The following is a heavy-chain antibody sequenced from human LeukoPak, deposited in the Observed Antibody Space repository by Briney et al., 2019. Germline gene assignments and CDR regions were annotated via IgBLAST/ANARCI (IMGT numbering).Heavy chain of an antibody. CDR1: GFTSSSYS. J-gene: IGHJ5*02. CDR2: ISSSSSYI. D-gene: IGHD6-19*01. Sequence: PGGSLRLSCAASGFTSSSYSMNWVRQAPGKGLEWVSSISSSSSYIYYADSVKGRFTISRDNAKNSLYLQINSLRAEDTAVYYCARDRPQEQWLESWGQGTLVTVSS. CDR3: ARDRPQEQWLES. V-gene: IGHV3-21*01.